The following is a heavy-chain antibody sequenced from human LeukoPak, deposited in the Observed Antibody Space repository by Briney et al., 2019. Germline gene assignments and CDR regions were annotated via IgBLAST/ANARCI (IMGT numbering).Heavy chain of an antibody. CDR3: ARDMGYSSGWSLDY. V-gene: IGHV3-48*03. J-gene: IGHJ4*02. CDR2: ISGSGSTI. D-gene: IGHD6-19*01. CDR1: GFTFSSYE. Sequence: PGGSLRLSCAASGFTFSSYEMNWVRQAPGKGLEWVTYISGSGSTIYYADSVKGRYTISRDNAKNSLYLQMNSLRAEDTAVYYCARDMGYSSGWSLDYWGQGTLVTVSS.